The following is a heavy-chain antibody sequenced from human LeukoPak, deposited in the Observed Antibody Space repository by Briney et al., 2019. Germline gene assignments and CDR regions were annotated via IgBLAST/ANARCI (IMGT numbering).Heavy chain of an antibody. CDR1: GFTFSSYS. D-gene: IGHD3-22*01. Sequence: GGSLRLSCAASGFTFSSYSMNWVRQAPGKGLEWVSSISSSSSYIYYADSVKGRFTIFRDNAKNSLYLQMNSLRAEDTAVYYCARQKEGNYYDSSGYYYSLAPDYWGQGTLVTVSS. CDR3: ARQKEGNYYDSSGYYYSLAPDY. CDR2: ISSSSSYI. J-gene: IGHJ4*02. V-gene: IGHV3-21*01.